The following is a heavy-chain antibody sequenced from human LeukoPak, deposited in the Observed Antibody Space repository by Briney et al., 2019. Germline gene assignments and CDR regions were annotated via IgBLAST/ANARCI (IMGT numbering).Heavy chain of an antibody. CDR1: GFTFSSFW. V-gene: IGHV3-74*01. CDR2: LNSDGSTT. J-gene: IGHJ4*02. Sequence: RGSLRLSCAASGFTFSSFWMHWVRQVPGKGLVWVSGLNSDGSTTGYADSVRGRFTISRDNAKSTLYLQMNSLRAEDTAVYYCARGGYGAHMGWGQGTLVTVSS. D-gene: IGHD4-17*01. CDR3: ARGGYGAHMG.